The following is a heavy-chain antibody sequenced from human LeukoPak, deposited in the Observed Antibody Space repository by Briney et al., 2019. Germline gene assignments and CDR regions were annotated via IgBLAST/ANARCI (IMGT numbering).Heavy chain of an antibody. Sequence: PSETLSLTCTVSGGSISSYYWSWIRQPAGKGLEWIGRIYTSGSTNYNPFLKSRVTMSVDTSKNQFSLKLSSVTAADTAVYYCARSPRIPIAVAPCAFDIWGQGTMVTVSS. D-gene: IGHD6-19*01. CDR3: ARSPRIPIAVAPCAFDI. V-gene: IGHV4-4*07. J-gene: IGHJ3*02. CDR2: IYTSGST. CDR1: GGSISSYY.